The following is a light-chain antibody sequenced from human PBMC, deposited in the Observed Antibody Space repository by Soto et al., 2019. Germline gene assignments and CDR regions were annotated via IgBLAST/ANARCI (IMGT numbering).Light chain of an antibody. CDR2: AAS. CDR3: QQVNSYPLT. Sequence: AIRMTQSPSSFPASTGDRVTITCRASQGISSYLAWYQQKPGKAPKLLIYAASTLQSGVPSRFSGSGYGTEFTLTISSLQPEDFATYYCQQVNSYPLTFGGGTKVDIK. V-gene: IGKV1-8*01. J-gene: IGKJ4*01. CDR1: QGISSY.